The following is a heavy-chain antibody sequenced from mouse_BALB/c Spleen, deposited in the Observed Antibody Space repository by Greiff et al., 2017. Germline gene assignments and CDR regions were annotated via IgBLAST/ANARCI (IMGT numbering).Heavy chain of an antibody. CDR3: ARNSPHYYGSSSYAMDY. CDR2: IWSGGST. CDR1: GFSLTSYG. J-gene: IGHJ4*01. V-gene: IGHV2-4-1*01. D-gene: IGHD1-1*01. Sequence: VHLVESGPGLVQPSQSLSITCTVSGFSLTSYGVHWVRQSPGKGLEWLGVIWSGGSTDYNAAFISRLSISKDNSKSQVFFKMNSLQADDTAIYYCARNSPHYYGSSSYAMDYWGQGTSVTVSS.